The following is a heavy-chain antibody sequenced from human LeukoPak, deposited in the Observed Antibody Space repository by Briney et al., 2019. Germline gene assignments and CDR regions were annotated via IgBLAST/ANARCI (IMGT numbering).Heavy chain of an antibody. J-gene: IGHJ4*02. CDR1: GYTFTGYY. Sequence: ASVKVSCKASGYTFTGYYMHWVRQAPGQGLEWMGWINPNSGGTNYAQKLQGRVTMTRDTSIRTAYMELSRLRSDDTAVYYCAALPGHYYDSSGRAPFDYWGQGTLVTVSS. D-gene: IGHD3-22*01. CDR3: AALPGHYYDSSGRAPFDY. V-gene: IGHV1-2*02. CDR2: INPNSGGT.